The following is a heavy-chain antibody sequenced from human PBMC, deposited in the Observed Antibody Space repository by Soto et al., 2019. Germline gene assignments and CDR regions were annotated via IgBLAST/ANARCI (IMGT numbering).Heavy chain of an antibody. D-gene: IGHD6-13*01. J-gene: IGHJ4*02. CDR3: AKLTAA. V-gene: IGHV3-23*01. CDR2: ITSSGGGT. Sequence: GGSLRLSCAASGFTFSAYVMSWVRQAPGKGLEWVSSITSSGGGTYYADSVKGRFTVSRDNSKNTVYLQMNSLRDEDTAVYYCAKLTAAWGQGTLVTVYS. CDR1: GFTFSAYV.